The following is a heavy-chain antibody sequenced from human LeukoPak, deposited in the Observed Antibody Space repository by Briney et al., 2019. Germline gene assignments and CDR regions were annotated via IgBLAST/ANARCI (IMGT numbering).Heavy chain of an antibody. CDR3: ARDRPARYDSSSYYYYYYGMDV. Sequence: AAVKVSCKASGYTFTSYGISWVRQAPGQGLEWMGWISAYNGNTNYAQKLQGRVTMTTDTSTSTAYMELRSLRSDDTAVYYCARDRPARYDSSSYYYYYYGMDVWGQGTTVTVSS. CDR1: GYTFTSYG. V-gene: IGHV1-18*01. D-gene: IGHD3-22*01. CDR2: ISAYNGNT. J-gene: IGHJ6*02.